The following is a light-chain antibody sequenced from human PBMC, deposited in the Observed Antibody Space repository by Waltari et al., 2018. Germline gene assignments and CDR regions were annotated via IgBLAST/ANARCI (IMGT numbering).Light chain of an antibody. CDR1: SLRTYY. J-gene: IGLJ2*01. CDR2: GKN. Sequence: SSELTQDPAVSVALGQTVRITCQGDSLRTYYVSWFQQKPGQAPALVIYGKNNRPSGIPDRFSASSLGSTASLTIIGAQAEDEADYYCHSRDSSGDVVIGGGTKLTVV. CDR3: HSRDSSGDVV. V-gene: IGLV3-19*01.